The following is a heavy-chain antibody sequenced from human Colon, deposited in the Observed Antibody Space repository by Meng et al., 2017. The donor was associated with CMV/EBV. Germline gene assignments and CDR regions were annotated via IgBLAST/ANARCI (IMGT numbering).Heavy chain of an antibody. Sequence: TVYGGSISSGDFYWTWIRQPPGKGLEWIGYISFSGSTYYNPSLKSRVTISLDTSKNQFSLKLNSVTAADTAVYFCARVRSSSSRYFDYWGQGTLVTVSS. J-gene: IGHJ4*02. CDR1: GGSISSGDFY. CDR2: ISFSGST. D-gene: IGHD6-13*01. V-gene: IGHV4-30-4*01. CDR3: ARVRSSSSRYFDY.